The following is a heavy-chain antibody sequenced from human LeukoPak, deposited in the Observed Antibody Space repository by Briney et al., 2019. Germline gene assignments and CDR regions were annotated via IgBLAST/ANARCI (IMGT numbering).Heavy chain of an antibody. CDR2: ISWDAGSI. J-gene: IGHJ4*02. CDR3: AKDIEGYTHGVDY. V-gene: IGHV3-43*01. CDR1: GFTFDDYT. Sequence: GSLRLSRAASGFTFDDYTMNWVRQAPGKGLEWVSLISWDAGSIYYGDSVKGRFTISRDNSKNSLYLQMNSLRTEDTALYYCAKDIEGYTHGVDYWGQGTLVTVSS. D-gene: IGHD5-18*01.